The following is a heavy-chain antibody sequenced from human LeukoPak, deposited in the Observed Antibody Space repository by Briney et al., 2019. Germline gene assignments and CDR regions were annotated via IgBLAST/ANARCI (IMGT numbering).Heavy chain of an antibody. J-gene: IGHJ5*02. CDR2: ISGSGGST. CDR3: AKRPSGYYYPSWFDP. Sequence: QPGGSLRLSCAASGFTFSSYAMSWVRQAPGKGLEWVSAISGSGGSTYYADSVRGRFTISRDNSKNTLYLQMNSLRAEDTAVYYGAKRPSGYYYPSWFDPWGQGTLVTVSS. V-gene: IGHV3-23*01. D-gene: IGHD3-22*01. CDR1: GFTFSSYA.